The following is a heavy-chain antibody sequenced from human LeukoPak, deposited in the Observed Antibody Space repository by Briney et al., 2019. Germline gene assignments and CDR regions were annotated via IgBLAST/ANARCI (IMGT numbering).Heavy chain of an antibody. CDR2: MNLNSGNT. Sequence: ASVKVSCKASGYTFTSYDINWVRQATGQGLEWMGWMNLNSGNTGYAQKFQGRVTMTRNTSISTAYMELSSLRSEDTAVYYCARGGGYCSSTSCYSSFVEAEGRFDPWGQGTLVTVSS. V-gene: IGHV1-8*01. D-gene: IGHD2-2*01. CDR3: ARGGGYCSSTSCYSSFVEAEGRFDP. J-gene: IGHJ5*02. CDR1: GYTFTSYD.